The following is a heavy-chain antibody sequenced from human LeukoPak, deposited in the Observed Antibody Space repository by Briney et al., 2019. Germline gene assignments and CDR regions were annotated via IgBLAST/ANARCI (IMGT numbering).Heavy chain of an antibody. J-gene: IGHJ4*02. CDR2: ISGSGGST. CDR3: EKGARTPRGAAGTNFDY. CDR1: GFTFSSYA. Sequence: PGGSLRLSCAASGFTFSSYAMSWVRQAPGKGLEWVSAISGSGGSTYYADSVKGRFTISRDNSKNTLYLQMNSLRAEDTAVYYCEKGARTPRGAAGTNFDYWGQGTLVTVS. V-gene: IGHV3-23*01. D-gene: IGHD6-13*01.